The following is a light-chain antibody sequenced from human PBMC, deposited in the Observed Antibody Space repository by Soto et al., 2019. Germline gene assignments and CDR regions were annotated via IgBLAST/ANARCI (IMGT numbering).Light chain of an antibody. Sequence: IVMTRFPATRSVSPGERCTLSCMASQSVSSNSLAWYHQKPGQPPRLLMYGASSRATGIPDRFSGSGSGTDFTLPISRLEPEDFAMYYCQLYGSSLITFGPVTRLEIK. J-gene: IGKJ5*01. CDR3: QLYGSSLIT. CDR1: QSVSSNS. V-gene: IGKV3-20*01. CDR2: GAS.